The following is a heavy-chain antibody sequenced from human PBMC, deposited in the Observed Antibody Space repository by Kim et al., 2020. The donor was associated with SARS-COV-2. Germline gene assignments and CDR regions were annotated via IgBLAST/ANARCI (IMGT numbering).Heavy chain of an antibody. D-gene: IGHD6-19*01. Sequence: GGSLRLSCATSGFTFSTYWMSWVRQAPGKGLEWVANIKQDESEKYYVDSVKGRFTISRDNVKNSVYLQMNSLRVEDTAVYYCARDNSRRSGWRGWGCDHWGLGTLVTVSS. CDR1: GFTFSTYW. CDR3: ARDNSRRSGWRGWGCDH. CDR2: IKQDESEK. J-gene: IGHJ4*02. V-gene: IGHV3-7*01.